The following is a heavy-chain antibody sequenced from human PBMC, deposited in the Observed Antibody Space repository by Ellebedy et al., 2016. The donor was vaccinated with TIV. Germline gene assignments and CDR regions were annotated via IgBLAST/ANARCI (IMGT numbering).Heavy chain of an antibody. D-gene: IGHD1-20*01. CDR3: ARGGNWLFDY. V-gene: IGHV4-4*02. CDR2: IHHTKGT. Sequence: SETLSLTCGVSDDSISRDKWWTWVRQAPGRALEWIGDIHHTKGTNYNPSLKSRVSMSVDKSKNQFSLNINSVTAADTAVYFCARGGNWLFDYWGPGILVTVSS. CDR1: DDSISRDKW. J-gene: IGHJ4*02.